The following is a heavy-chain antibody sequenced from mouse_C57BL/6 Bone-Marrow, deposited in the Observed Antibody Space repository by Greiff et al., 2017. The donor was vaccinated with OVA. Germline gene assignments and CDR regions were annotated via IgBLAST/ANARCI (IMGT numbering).Heavy chain of an antibody. CDR3: ARTPTAQATLYWYFDV. J-gene: IGHJ1*03. D-gene: IGHD3-2*02. CDR1: GYTFTSYW. CDR2: IDPSDSYT. Sequence: QVQLQQPGAELVMPGASVKLSCKASGYTFTSYWMHWVKQRPGQGLEWIGEIDPSDSYTNYNQKFKGKSTLTVDKSSSTAYMQLSSLTSEDSAVYYCARTPTAQATLYWYFDVWGIGTTVTVSS. V-gene: IGHV1-69*01.